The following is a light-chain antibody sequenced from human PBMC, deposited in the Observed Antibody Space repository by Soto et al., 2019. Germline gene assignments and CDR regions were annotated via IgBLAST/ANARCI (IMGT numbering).Light chain of an antibody. V-gene: IGKV1-39*01. CDR2: AAS. CDR3: QQIHSTSSYT. Sequence: DIQMTQSPSSLSASVGDRVTITCRASQNIQNYLNWYQQRPGKTPNLLVYAASNLRGGVPSRFSGSGSGTVFTLTISTLQPEDFATYYCQQIHSTSSYTFGQGTRVDIK. J-gene: IGKJ2*01. CDR1: QNIQNY.